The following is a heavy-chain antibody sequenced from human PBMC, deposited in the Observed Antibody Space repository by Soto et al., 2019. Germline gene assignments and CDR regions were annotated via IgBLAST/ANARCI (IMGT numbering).Heavy chain of an antibody. J-gene: IGHJ4*02. CDR2: IYYSGST. CDR3: ARRRTSVVTQACFDV. Sequence: PSETLSLTGTVTGDSISSRSYYWGWIRQPPGKGLEWIGSIYYSGSTYNNPSLRSRVSMSIDTSKDQFSLKLKSVTAADTALYLCARRRTSVVTQACFDVWGPGSLVPVSS. V-gene: IGHV4-39*01. CDR1: GDSISSRSYY. D-gene: IGHD2-21*02.